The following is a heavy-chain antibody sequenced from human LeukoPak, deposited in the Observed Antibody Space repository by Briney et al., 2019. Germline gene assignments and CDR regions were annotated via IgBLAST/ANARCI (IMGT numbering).Heavy chain of an antibody. V-gene: IGHV3-43*02. CDR3: AKDGGGGYSSTYFFDN. D-gene: IGHD3-22*01. Sequence: GGSLRLSCAASGFTFDDYAMHWVRQAPGKGLLWVSLISGDGGWTYYADSLKGRFTISRDNSKNSLYLQMNSLTTEDTALYYCAKDGGGGYSSTYFFDNWGQGTLGTVSS. CDR2: ISGDGGWT. CDR1: GFTFDDYA. J-gene: IGHJ4*02.